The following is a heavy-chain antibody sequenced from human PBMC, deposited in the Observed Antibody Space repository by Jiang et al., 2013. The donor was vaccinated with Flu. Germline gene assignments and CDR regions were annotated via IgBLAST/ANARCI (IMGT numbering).Heavy chain of an antibody. V-gene: IGHV1-3*01. D-gene: IGHD2-15*01. CDR2: INVNKGDT. Sequence: GAEVKKPGASVKVSCKASGYTFTTYAMHWVRQAPGQGLEWLGWINVNKGDTKYSQNFQARVTITRDTSASTAYMELSSLRSEDTAVYYCVRDYCSGGRCYVGYWGQGTLVTVSS. CDR1: GYTFTTYA. CDR3: VRDYCSGGRCYVGY. J-gene: IGHJ4*02.